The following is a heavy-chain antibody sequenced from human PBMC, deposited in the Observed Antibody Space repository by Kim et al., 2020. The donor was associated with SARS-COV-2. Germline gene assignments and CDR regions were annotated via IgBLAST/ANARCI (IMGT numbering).Heavy chain of an antibody. J-gene: IGHJ4*02. CDR1: GDSVSSNSVV. CDR2: TYYRSKWYN. V-gene: IGHV6-1*01. CDR3: ARRSSGSYGLDY. Sequence: SQTLSLTCVISGDSVSSNSVVWNWIRQSPSRGIEWLGRTYYRSKWYNDYAVSVKSRIVIDPDTSKNQFSLQLNSVTPEDTAVYYCARRSSGSYGLDYWGQGTLVTVSS. D-gene: IGHD3-10*01.